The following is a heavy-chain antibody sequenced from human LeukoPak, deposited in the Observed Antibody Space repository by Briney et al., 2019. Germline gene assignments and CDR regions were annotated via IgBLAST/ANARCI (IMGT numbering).Heavy chain of an antibody. V-gene: IGHV1-69*04. CDR1: GGTFSSYA. CDR2: IIPILGVA. D-gene: IGHD2-15*01. J-gene: IGHJ3*02. CDR3: ARSDCSGGSCLNDAFDI. Sequence: ASVKVSCKASGGTFSSYAISWVRQAPGQGLEWMGRIIPILGVANYAQKFQGRVTITADKSTSTACMELSSLRSEDTAVYYCARSDCSGGSCLNDAFDIWGQGTMVTVSS.